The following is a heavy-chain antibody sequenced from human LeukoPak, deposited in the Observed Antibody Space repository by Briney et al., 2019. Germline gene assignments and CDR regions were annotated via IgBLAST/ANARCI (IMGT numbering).Heavy chain of an antibody. Sequence: SETLSLTCTVSGGSISSYYWSWIRQPPGKGLEWIGYIYYSGSTNYNPSLKSRVTISVDTSKDQFSLKLSSVTAADTAVYYCASVTRSYSGSYPYYYYYMDVWGKGTTVTVSS. D-gene: IGHD1-26*01. J-gene: IGHJ6*03. CDR2: IYYSGST. CDR3: ASVTRSYSGSYPYYYYYMDV. CDR1: GGSISSYY. V-gene: IGHV4-59*01.